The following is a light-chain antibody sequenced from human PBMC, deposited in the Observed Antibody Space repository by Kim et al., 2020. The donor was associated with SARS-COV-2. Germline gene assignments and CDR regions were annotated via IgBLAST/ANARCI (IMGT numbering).Light chain of an antibody. J-gene: IGLJ1*01. Sequence: QSALTQPRSVSGSPGQSVTISCTGTGSDVGAYNYVSWYQHHPGKAPTLLIYDVNKRPSGVPDRFSGSKSGHTASLTISGLQAEDEADYYCCSYTGHTYVFGTGTKVTVL. CDR1: GSDVGAYNY. V-gene: IGLV2-11*01. CDR3: CSYTGHTYV. CDR2: DVN.